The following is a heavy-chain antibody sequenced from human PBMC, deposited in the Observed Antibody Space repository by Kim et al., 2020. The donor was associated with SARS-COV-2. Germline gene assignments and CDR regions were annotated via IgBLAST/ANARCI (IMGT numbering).Heavy chain of an antibody. CDR3: ARVGIAGYYYGLDV. J-gene: IGHJ6*02. CDR2: INSGNGDT. V-gene: IGHV1-3*01. CDR1: GYTFTTYA. Sequence: ASVKVSCKASGYTFTTYAIHWVRQAPGQRFEWMGWINSGNGDTKYPQKFQGRVTITRDTSASTAYMDLSSLRSEDTAVYYCARVGIAGYYYGLDVWGQGTTVTVSS. D-gene: IGHD3-10*01.